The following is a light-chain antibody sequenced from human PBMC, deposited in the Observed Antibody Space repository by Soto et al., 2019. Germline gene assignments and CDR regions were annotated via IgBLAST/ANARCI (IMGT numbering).Light chain of an antibody. CDR2: WAS. Sequence: DIVMTQSPDSLAVSLGERTTINCRSSQSVLHRSKRKNYLAWYQQKAGQPPKLLISWASTRESGVPDRFSGSGSGTDFTLTISSLQAEDVATYYCQQYYSGRTFXQGTKLDIK. CDR1: QSVLHRSKRKNY. J-gene: IGKJ1*01. CDR3: QQYYSGRT. V-gene: IGKV4-1*01.